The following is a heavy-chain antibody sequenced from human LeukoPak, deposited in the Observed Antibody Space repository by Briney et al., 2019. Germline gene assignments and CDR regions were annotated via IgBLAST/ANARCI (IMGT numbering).Heavy chain of an antibody. V-gene: IGHV4-61*01. D-gene: IGHD3-9*01. CDR1: GGSVRSGNYF. Sequence: XXSETLSLTCTVSGGSVRSGNYFWSWVRQSPGKGLEWIGYIYFRGNTKYSPALESRVTISEDPSKNQFSLRLTSLTAADTAVYYCARVDWWFDIMTGWPAITNNGMDVWGQGTTVIVSS. CDR2: IYFRGNT. CDR3: ARVDWWFDIMTGWPAITNNGMDV. J-gene: IGHJ6*02.